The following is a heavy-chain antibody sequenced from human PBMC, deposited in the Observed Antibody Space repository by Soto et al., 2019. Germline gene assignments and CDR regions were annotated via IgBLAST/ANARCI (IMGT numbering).Heavy chain of an antibody. CDR2: ISGSGGST. J-gene: IGHJ3*02. CDR1: GFTFSSYA. Sequence: GGSLRLSCAASGFTFSSYAMSWVRQAPGKWLEWVSAISGSGGSTYYADSVKGRFTISRDNSKNTLYLQMNSLRAEDTAVYYCAKDPRTGPYYYDSSGYYYGPYDAFDIWGQGXMVTVSS. CDR3: AKDPRTGPYYYDSSGYYYGPYDAFDI. D-gene: IGHD3-22*01. V-gene: IGHV3-23*01.